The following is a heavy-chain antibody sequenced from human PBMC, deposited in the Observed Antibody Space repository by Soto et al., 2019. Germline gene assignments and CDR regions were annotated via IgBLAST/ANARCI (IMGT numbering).Heavy chain of an antibody. CDR1: GFTFGDYA. J-gene: IGHJ6*03. V-gene: IGHV3-49*03. CDR3: TREPHDYGDPEYYYYMDV. D-gene: IGHD4-17*01. CDR2: IRSKAYGGTT. Sequence: GGSLRLSCTASGFTFGDYAMSWFRQAPGKGLEWVGFIRSKAYGGTTEYAASVKGRFTISRDDSKSIAYLQMNSLKTEDTAVYYCTREPHDYGDPEYYYYMDVWGKGTTVTVSS.